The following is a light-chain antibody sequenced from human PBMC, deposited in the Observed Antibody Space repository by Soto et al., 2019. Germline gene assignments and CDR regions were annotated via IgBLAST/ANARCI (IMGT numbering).Light chain of an antibody. V-gene: IGLV2-23*02. CDR3: CSYAGSTTHV. J-gene: IGLJ1*01. CDR1: SSVVGSYNL. Sequence: QSVLAQPASVSGSPGQSITISCTGTSSVVGSYNLVSWYQQHPGKAPKLMIYEVSKWPSGVSNRFSGSKSGNTASLTISGLQAEDEADYYCCSYAGSTTHVFGTGTKVTVL. CDR2: EVS.